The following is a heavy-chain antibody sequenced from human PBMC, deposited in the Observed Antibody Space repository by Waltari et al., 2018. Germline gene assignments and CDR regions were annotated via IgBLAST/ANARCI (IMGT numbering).Heavy chain of an antibody. CDR3: ATCIAAAGYYYYYGMDV. CDR2: INPNSGGT. CDR1: GYTFTGYY. Sequence: QVQLVQSGAEVKKPGASVKGSCKASGYTFTGYYMHWVRQAPGQGLEWMGWINPNSGGTNYAQKFQGRVTMTRDTSISTAYMELSRLRSDDTAVYYCATCIAAAGYYYYYGMDVWGQGTTVTVSS. V-gene: IGHV1-2*02. D-gene: IGHD6-13*01. J-gene: IGHJ6*02.